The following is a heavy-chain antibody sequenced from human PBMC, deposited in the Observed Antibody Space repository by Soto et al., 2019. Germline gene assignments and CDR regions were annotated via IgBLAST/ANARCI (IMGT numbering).Heavy chain of an antibody. J-gene: IGHJ4*02. CDR3: TTDDPINRY. Sequence: EVQLVESGGGLVKPGGSLRVSCAASGFTCSNAWMSWVRQAPGKGLEWVGRIKSKIDGGTVDYAAPVKGRFTILRDDSKTTLYLQMNSLKTEDTAVYYCTTDDPINRYWGQGTLVTVSS. CDR2: IKSKIDGGTV. V-gene: IGHV3-15*01. CDR1: GFTCSNAW.